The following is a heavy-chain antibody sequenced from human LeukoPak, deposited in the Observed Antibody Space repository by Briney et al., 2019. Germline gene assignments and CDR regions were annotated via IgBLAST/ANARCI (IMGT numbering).Heavy chain of an antibody. CDR2: ISKDGSDK. CDR3: ARDYWWNYDY. Sequence: GGSLRLPCAASGFTFSDYAMHWVRQAPGKGLEWVAVISKDGSDKYYPGSVRGRFTISRDNSKNTIYLQMDSLRAEDTAIYYCARDYWWNYDYWGQGTLVTVSS. J-gene: IGHJ4*02. CDR1: GFTFSDYA. D-gene: IGHD1-7*01. V-gene: IGHV3-30-3*01.